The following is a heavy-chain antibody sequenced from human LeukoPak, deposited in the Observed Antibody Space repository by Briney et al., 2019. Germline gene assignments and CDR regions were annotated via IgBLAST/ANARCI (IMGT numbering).Heavy chain of an antibody. CDR1: GFTFSSYA. Sequence: PGGSLRLSCAASGFTFSSYAMHWVRQAPGKGLEWVAVISYDGSNKYYADSVKGRFTISRDNSKNTLYLQMNSLKTEDTAVYYCTRSESGTYKGGFDFWGQGTLVTVSS. V-gene: IGHV3-30*04. J-gene: IGHJ4*02. CDR2: ISYDGSNK. CDR3: TRSESGTYKGGFDF. D-gene: IGHD1-26*01.